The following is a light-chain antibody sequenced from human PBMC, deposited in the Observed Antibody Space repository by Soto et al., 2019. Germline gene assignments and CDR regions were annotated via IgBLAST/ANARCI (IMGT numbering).Light chain of an antibody. CDR3: QQYGSSGK. J-gene: IGKJ1*01. CDR1: QSVSNNY. V-gene: IGKV3-20*01. CDR2: GAS. Sequence: MVLKQCPGTRSQSTGGAATLACRASQSVSNNYLAWYQQKPGPAPRLLIYGASNRATGIPDRFSGSGSGTDFTLTISRLEPEDFAVYYCQQYGSSGKFGQGTKVDIK.